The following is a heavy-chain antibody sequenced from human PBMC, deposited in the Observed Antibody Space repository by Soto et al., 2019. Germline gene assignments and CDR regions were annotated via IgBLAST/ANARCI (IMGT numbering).Heavy chain of an antibody. CDR1: GGSLSSSSYY. CDR3: ARLGGDIVLVPAANWFDP. V-gene: IGHV4-39*01. CDR2: IFYSGST. Sequence: SETLSLTCTVSGGSLSSSSYYWGWIRQPPGKGLEWIGNIFYSGSTYYNPSLKSRVTISVDTSKNQFSLKLSSVTAADTAVYYCARLGGDIVLVPAANWFDPWGQGTLVTVSS. D-gene: IGHD2-2*01. J-gene: IGHJ5*02.